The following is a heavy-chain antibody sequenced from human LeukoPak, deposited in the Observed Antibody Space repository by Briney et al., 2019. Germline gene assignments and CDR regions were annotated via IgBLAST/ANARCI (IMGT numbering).Heavy chain of an antibody. CDR1: GFTFSSYA. CDR3: AYTYS. D-gene: IGHD3-16*01. J-gene: IGHJ4*02. CDR2: ISYDGSNK. V-gene: IGHV3-30-3*01. Sequence: GGSLRLSCAASGFTFSSYAMHWVRQAPGKGLEWVAVISYDGSNKYYADSVKGRFTISRDNSKNTLYLQMNSLRAEDTAVYFCAYTYSWGQGTLVTVSS.